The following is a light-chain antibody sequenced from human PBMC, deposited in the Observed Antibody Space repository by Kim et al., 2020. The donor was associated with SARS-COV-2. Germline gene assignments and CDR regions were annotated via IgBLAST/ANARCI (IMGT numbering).Light chain of an antibody. CDR3: QVWDSSSDHVV. V-gene: IGLV3-21*04. Sequence: APGKPARITCGGNSIGSKSVHWYQQKPGQAPVLVIYYDSDRPSGIPERFSGSNSGNTATLTISRVEAGDEADYYCQVWDSSSDHVVFGGGTQLTVL. CDR1: SIGSKS. J-gene: IGLJ2*01. CDR2: YDS.